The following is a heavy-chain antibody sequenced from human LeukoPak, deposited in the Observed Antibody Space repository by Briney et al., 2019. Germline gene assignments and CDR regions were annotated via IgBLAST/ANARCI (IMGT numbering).Heavy chain of an antibody. CDR2: ISTSGGST. CDR3: ARGAGIQLWPSFDY. J-gene: IGHJ4*02. V-gene: IGHV3-23*01. Sequence: GGSLRLSCTASGFTFSSYAMNWVRQAPGKGLEWVSTISTSGGSTYYADSVKGRFTISRDNSKNTLYLQVNSLRAEDTAIYYCARGAGIQLWPSFDYWGQGTLVTVSS. CDR1: GFTFSSYA. D-gene: IGHD5-18*01.